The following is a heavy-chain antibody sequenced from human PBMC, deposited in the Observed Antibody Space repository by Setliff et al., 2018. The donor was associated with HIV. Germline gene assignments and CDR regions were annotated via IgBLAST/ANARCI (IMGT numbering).Heavy chain of an antibody. J-gene: IGHJ4*02. Sequence: SETLSLTCTVSGGSISSSSYYWDWIRQPPGKGLEWIGSVFYSGSTYYKPSLESRVTISVDTSKNQFSLKLSSVTAADTAVYYCARKGYCSSSGCPTPFDFWGQGTLVTVSS. CDR3: ARKGYCSSSGCPTPFDF. D-gene: IGHD2-2*01. CDR2: VFYSGST. CDR1: GGSISSSSYY. V-gene: IGHV4-39*07.